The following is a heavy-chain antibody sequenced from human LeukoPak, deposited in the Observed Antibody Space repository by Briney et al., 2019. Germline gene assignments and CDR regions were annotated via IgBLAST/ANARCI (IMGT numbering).Heavy chain of an antibody. D-gene: IGHD6-19*01. CDR2: IYSSGIP. V-gene: IGHV3-53*01. CDR3: ARVPNLIAMDC. J-gene: IGHJ4*02. Sequence: PGGSLRLSCSASGFAVSRSYMTWVRQAPGEGLEWVSVIYSSGIPYYADFVKGRFTIYRDSSKNTLYLGMNSLRPEDSALYFCARVPNLIAMDCWGQGTLVTVSP. CDR1: GFAVSRSY.